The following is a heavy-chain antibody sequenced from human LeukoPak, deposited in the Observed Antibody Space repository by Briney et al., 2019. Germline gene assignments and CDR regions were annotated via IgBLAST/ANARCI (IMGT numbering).Heavy chain of an antibody. V-gene: IGHV3-9*01. Sequence: PGRSLRLSCAASGFTFDDYAMHWVRQAPGKGLEWVSGISWNSGSIGYADSVKGRFTISRDNAKNSLYLQMNSLRVEDTAVYFCAGGNSMDVWGKGTAVTVSS. J-gene: IGHJ6*04. CDR1: GFTFDDYA. CDR2: ISWNSGSI. CDR3: AGGNSMDV. D-gene: IGHD1/OR15-1a*01.